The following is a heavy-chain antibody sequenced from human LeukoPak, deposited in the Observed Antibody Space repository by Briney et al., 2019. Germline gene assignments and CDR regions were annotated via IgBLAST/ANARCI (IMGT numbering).Heavy chain of an antibody. D-gene: IGHD5-18*01. CDR1: GYTFTSYD. J-gene: IGHJ6*03. Sequence: ASVTVSCKASGYTFTSYDSNWVRQAPGQGLEGMGWMNHNRGNTDYAQKSQGRITMTSNTSISTAYMELSSLRSEDTAVYYCARAAGDTAMVPPYYYYYMDVWGKGTTVTISS. V-gene: IGHV1-8*01. CDR2: MNHNRGNT. CDR3: ARAAGDTAMVPPYYYYYMDV.